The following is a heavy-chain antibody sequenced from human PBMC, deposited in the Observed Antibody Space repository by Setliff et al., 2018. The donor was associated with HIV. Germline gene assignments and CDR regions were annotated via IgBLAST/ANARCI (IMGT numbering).Heavy chain of an antibody. J-gene: IGHJ4*02. CDR1: GGSTSGSSYY. D-gene: IGHD6-6*01. CDR2: LFFSGGT. V-gene: IGHV4-39*01. CDR3: ARLGEYSSSTVPYFDY. Sequence: SETLSLTCSVSGGSTSGSSYYWGRIRQPPGKGLEWIGSLFFSGGTFHNSSLKSRLTISADTSKNQFSLRLTAVTAADTAVYYCARLGEYSSSTVPYFDYWGPGILVTVSS.